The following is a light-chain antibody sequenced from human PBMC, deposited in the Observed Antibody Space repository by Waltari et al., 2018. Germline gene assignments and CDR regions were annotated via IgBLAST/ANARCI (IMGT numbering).Light chain of an antibody. CDR1: SSDIGAYNY. CDR3: SSYAGDNNKI. CDR2: EVT. Sequence: QSALTQPPSASGSPGQSVTISCTGTSSDIGAYNYVSWYQQHPGKAPKLLISEVTKRPSGVPDRFSGSKSGNTATLTVSGLQAEDEADYYCSSYAGDNNKIFGGGTTLTVL. V-gene: IGLV2-8*01. J-gene: IGLJ2*01.